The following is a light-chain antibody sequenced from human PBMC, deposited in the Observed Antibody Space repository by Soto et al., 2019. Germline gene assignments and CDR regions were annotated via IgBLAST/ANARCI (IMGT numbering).Light chain of an antibody. V-gene: IGKV3-15*01. J-gene: IGKJ4*01. CDR2: SAS. CDR3: QQRNDWSSVT. Sequence: EVVMTQSPVTLSVSPGERVTLSCRASRNVDTNLAWYQQKSGQAPRLLIYSASTRATSIPDRFSGSGSGTEFTLTISSLEPEDFAVYYCQQRNDWSSVTFGGGTKVDIK. CDR1: RNVDTN.